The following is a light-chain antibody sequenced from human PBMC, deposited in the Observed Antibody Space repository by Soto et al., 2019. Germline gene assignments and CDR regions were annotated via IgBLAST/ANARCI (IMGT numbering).Light chain of an antibody. CDR3: QHYLNYPIT. CDR2: GAS. CDR1: QTISSW. Sequence: DIQMTQSPSTLSGSVGDRVTITCRASQTISSWLAWYQQKPGTAPKVLISGASDLHGGVPSRFSGSGSRTDYTLTITHLQSEDFATYYCQHYLNYPITFGQGTRLEIK. V-gene: IGKV1-5*01. J-gene: IGKJ5*01.